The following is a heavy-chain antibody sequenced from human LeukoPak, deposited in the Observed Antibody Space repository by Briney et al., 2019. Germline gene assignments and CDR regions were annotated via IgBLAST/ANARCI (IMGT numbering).Heavy chain of an antibody. CDR2: IYYSGKT. Sequence: SETVSLTCTVSGGSIRNSMYYWGWLRQTPRKELQWIGSIYYSGKTYYNPSLRSRVSMSMDTSKNQFSLRLSSVTAADTAVYYCARGQKYRSGYTVTELGSGYFDYWGQGTLVTVSS. CDR3: ARGQKYRSGYTVTELGSGYFDY. D-gene: IGHD5-18*01. J-gene: IGHJ4*02. CDR1: GGSIRNSMYY. V-gene: IGHV4-39*07.